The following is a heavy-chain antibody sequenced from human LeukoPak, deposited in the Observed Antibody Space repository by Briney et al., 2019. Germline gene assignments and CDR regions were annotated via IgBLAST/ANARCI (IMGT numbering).Heavy chain of an antibody. CDR2: INSDGSST. CDR3: ARGLYYYDSSGYYYGDAFDI. D-gene: IGHD3-22*01. V-gene: IGHV3-74*01. CDR1: GFTFSSYW. J-gene: IGHJ3*02. Sequence: GGSLRLSCAASGFTFSSYWMHWVRQAPGKGLVWVSRINSDGSSTSYADSVKGRFTISRDNAKNTLYLQMNSLRAEDTAVYYCARGLYYYDSSGYYYGDAFDIWGQGTMVTVSS.